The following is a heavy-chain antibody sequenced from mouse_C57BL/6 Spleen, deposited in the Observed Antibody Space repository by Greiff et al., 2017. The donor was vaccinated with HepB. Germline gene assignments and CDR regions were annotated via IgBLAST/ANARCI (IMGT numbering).Heavy chain of an antibody. V-gene: IGHV1-53*01. J-gene: IGHJ2*01. CDR1: GYTFTSYW. D-gene: IGHD1-1*01. CDR2: INPSNGGT. CDR3: AYTPRSSYGSHFDY. Sequence: QVQLQQPGTELVKPGASVKLSCKASGYTFTSYWMHWVKQRPGQGLEWIGNINPSNGGTNYNEKFKSKATLTVDKSSSTAYMQLSSLTSEDAAVYYCAYTPRSSYGSHFDYWGQGTTLTVSS.